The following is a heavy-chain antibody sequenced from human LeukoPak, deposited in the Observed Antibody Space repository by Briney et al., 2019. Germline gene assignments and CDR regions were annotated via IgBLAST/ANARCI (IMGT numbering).Heavy chain of an antibody. Sequence: GGSLRLSCAATGLSVSSNFMSWVRQAPGKGLEWVSSISSSSYIYYADSVKGRFTISRDNAKNSLYLQMNSLRAEDTAVYYCAKGGPTGSNYFDFWGQGTLVTVSS. CDR3: AKGGPTGSNYFDF. J-gene: IGHJ4*02. V-gene: IGHV3-21*01. CDR1: GLSVSSNF. D-gene: IGHD1-26*01. CDR2: ISSSSYI.